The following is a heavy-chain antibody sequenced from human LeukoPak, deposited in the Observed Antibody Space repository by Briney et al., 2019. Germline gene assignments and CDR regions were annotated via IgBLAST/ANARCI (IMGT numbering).Heavy chain of an antibody. CDR1: GGSISSSSYY. D-gene: IGHD3-22*01. Sequence: SETLSLTCTVSGGSISSSSYYWGWIRQPPGKGLEWIGSIYYSGSTYYNPSLKSRVTISVDTSKNQFSLKLSSVTAAGTAVYYCAGQRDYDSSGYYYVEHYFDYWGQGTLVTVSS. CDR2: IYYSGST. J-gene: IGHJ4*02. CDR3: AGQRDYDSSGYYYVEHYFDY. V-gene: IGHV4-39*01.